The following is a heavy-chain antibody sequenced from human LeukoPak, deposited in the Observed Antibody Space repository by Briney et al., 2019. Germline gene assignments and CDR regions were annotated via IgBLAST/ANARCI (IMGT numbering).Heavy chain of an antibody. CDR3: AKGNWRYFDY. D-gene: IGHD1-1*01. CDR2: ISSSSSYI. Sequence: GGSLRLSCAASGFTFSSYSMNWVRQAPGKRLEWVLSISSSSSYIYYADSVKGRFTISRDNSKNTLYLQMNSLGADDTAVYYCAKGNWRYFDYWGQGTLVTVSS. CDR1: GFTFSSYS. J-gene: IGHJ4*02. V-gene: IGHV3-21*04.